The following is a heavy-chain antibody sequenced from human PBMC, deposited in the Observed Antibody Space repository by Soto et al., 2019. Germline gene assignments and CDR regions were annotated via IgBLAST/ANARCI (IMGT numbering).Heavy chain of an antibody. CDR2: IYYSGST. D-gene: IGHD3-9*01. V-gene: IGHV4-31*02. CDR1: GGSISSGGYY. Sequence: SATLSLTCTVSGGSISSGGYYWSWIRQHPGKGLEWIVYIYYSGSTYYNPSLKSRVTISVDTSKNQFSLKLSSVTAADTAVYYCARGAYYDILTGYGMDVWGQGATVTVSS. CDR3: ARGAYYDILTGYGMDV. J-gene: IGHJ6*02.